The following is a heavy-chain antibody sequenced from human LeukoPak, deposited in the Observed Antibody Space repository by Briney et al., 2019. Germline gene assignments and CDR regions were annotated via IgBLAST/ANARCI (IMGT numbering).Heavy chain of an antibody. CDR1: GGSISSYY. D-gene: IGHD2/OR15-2a*01. CDR2: ISDIGSI. V-gene: IGHV4-59*08. CDR3: AGHHPRNTVDF. J-gene: IGHJ4*02. Sequence: SETLSLTCTVSGGSISSYYWSWIRQPPGKGLEWIAYISDIGSINYNPSLESRVTTSLDTSKNQFSLKLSSVTAADTAVYYCAGHHPRNTVDFWGQGTLVTVSS.